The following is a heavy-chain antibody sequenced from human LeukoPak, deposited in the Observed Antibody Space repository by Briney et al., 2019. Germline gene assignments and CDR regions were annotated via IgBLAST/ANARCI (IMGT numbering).Heavy chain of an antibody. CDR3: ARVRLVNWFDP. J-gene: IGHJ5*02. CDR2: IYHSGST. Sequence: SQTLSLTCAGSGGSISSGGYSWRWIRQPPGKGLEWIGYIYHSGSTYYNPSLKSRVTISVDRSKNQFSLKLSSVTAADTAVYYCARVRLVNWFDPWGQGTLVTVSS. CDR1: GGSISSGGYS. D-gene: IGHD3-22*01. V-gene: IGHV4-30-2*01.